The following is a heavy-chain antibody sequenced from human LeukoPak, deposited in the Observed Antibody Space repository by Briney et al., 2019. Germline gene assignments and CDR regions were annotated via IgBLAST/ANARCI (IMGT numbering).Heavy chain of an antibody. V-gene: IGHV3-23*01. CDR1: GFTFSSYG. Sequence: GGSLRLSCAASGFTFSSYGMHWVRQAPGKGLEWVSAISGSGGSTYYADSVKGRFTISRDNSKNTLYLQMNSLRAEDTAVYYCAKAGYYYDSSGYYYVDYWGQGTLVTVSS. J-gene: IGHJ4*02. D-gene: IGHD3-22*01. CDR3: AKAGYYYDSSGYYYVDY. CDR2: ISGSGGST.